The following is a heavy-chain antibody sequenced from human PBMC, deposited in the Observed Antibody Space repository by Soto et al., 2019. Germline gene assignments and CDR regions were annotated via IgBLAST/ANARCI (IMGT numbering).Heavy chain of an antibody. V-gene: IGHV1-18*04. CDR1: GYTLTLNG. D-gene: IGHD6-19*01. J-gene: IGHJ4*02. Sequence: QVQLLQTGAEVKKPGASVKVSCKASGYTLTLNGISWVRQAPRQGREWKGWIRAYNGNTNYAQKLQGRVTMTTDTSTRKGYMELRSLRSDDTAVYYCARVLKSSGCCPDYWGQGTLVTVSS. CDR3: ARVLKSSGCCPDY. CDR2: IRAYNGNT.